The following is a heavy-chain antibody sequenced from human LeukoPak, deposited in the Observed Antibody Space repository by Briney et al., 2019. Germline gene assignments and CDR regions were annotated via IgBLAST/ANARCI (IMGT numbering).Heavy chain of an antibody. V-gene: IGHV3-23*01. J-gene: IGHJ4*02. CDR1: GFTFSSYA. CDR2: ISGSGGST. Sequence: PGGSLRLSCAASGFTFSSYAMSWVRQAPGKGLEWVSAISGSGGSTYYADSVKGRFTISRDNSKNTLYLQMNSLRAEDTAVYYCARVGDCGGDCYPILDSWGQGTLVTVSS. CDR3: ARVGDCGGDCYPILDS. D-gene: IGHD2-21*02.